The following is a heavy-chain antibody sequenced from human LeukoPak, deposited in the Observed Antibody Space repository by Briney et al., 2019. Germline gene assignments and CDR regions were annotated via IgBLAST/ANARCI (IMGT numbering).Heavy chain of an antibody. V-gene: IGHV4-39*01. J-gene: IGHJ4*02. Sequence: PSETLPLTCTVSVGSISSSSVYWGWIRQPPGKGLEWIATISYSGSTTSYNPSLKSRVTISVDTSKNQFSLKLNSVTAADTAVYYCVRRTSGSYSDYWGQGTLVTVSS. CDR1: VGSISSSSVY. CDR3: VRRTSGSYSDY. D-gene: IGHD1-26*01. CDR2: ISYSGSTT.